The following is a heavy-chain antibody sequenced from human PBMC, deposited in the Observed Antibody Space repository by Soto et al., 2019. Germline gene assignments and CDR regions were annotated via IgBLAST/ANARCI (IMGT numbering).Heavy chain of an antibody. D-gene: IGHD5-12*01. Sequence: SVKVSCKASGGTFSSYAISWVRQAPGQGLEWMGGIIPIFGTANYAQKFQGRVTITADKSTSTAYMELSSLRSEDTAVYYCALATIDPVAYNWFDPWGQGTLVTVSS. CDR2: IIPIFGTA. J-gene: IGHJ5*02. V-gene: IGHV1-69*06. CDR3: ALATIDPVAYNWFDP. CDR1: GGTFSSYA.